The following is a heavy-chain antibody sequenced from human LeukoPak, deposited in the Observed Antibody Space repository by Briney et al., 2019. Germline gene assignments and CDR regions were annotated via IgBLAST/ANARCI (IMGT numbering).Heavy chain of an antibody. CDR3: ARDGSPTSSGWYGPEDY. CDR1: GFTFSDYY. J-gene: IGHJ4*02. D-gene: IGHD6-19*01. V-gene: IGHV3-11*06. CDR2: ITSSSSYI. Sequence: KPGGSLRLSCAASGFTFSDYYMSWIRQAPGKGLEWVSSITSSSSYIYYADSVKGRFTISRDNVKNSLYLQMNSLRAEDTAVYYCARDGSPTSSGWYGPEDYWGQGTLVTVSS.